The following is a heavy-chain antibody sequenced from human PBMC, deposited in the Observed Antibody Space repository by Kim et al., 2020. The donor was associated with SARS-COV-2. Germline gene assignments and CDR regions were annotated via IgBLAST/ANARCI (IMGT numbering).Heavy chain of an antibody. CDR2: IRSKANSYAT. Sequence: GGSLRLSCAASGFTFSGSAMHWVRQASGKGLEWVGRIRSKANSYATAYAASVKGRFTISRDDSKNTAYLQMNSLKTEDTAVYYCTRHGSRGYSSGWSRNYYYYMDVWGKGTTVTVSS. J-gene: IGHJ6*03. V-gene: IGHV3-73*01. D-gene: IGHD6-19*01. CDR3: TRHGSRGYSSGWSRNYYYYMDV. CDR1: GFTFSGSA.